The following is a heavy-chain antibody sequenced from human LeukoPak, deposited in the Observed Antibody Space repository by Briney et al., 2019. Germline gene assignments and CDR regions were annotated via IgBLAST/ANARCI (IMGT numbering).Heavy chain of an antibody. CDR1: GGSISSSY. CDR3: ASLGAVDY. Sequence: SETLSLTCTVSGGSISSSYWSWIRQPPGKGLEWIGYMYYSGSANCNPSLKSRVTISVDTSKNQFSLKLSSVTAADTAVYYCASLGAVDYWGQGTLVTVSS. J-gene: IGHJ4*02. CDR2: MYYSGSA. V-gene: IGHV4-59*08.